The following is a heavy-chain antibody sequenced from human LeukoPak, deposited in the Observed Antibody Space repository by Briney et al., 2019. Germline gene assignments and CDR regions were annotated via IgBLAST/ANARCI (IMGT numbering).Heavy chain of an antibody. Sequence: SQTLSLTCAISGDSVSSSSAAWTWIRQSPSRGLEWLGRTYYRSKWQSDYAVSVKSRIVINPDTSKNQFSLHLNSVTPEDTAVYYCAREWGHGGPSVDYFDYWGQGTLVTVSS. D-gene: IGHD4-23*01. CDR2: TYYRSKWQS. J-gene: IGHJ4*02. CDR3: AREWGHGGPSVDYFDY. CDR1: GDSVSSSSAA. V-gene: IGHV6-1*01.